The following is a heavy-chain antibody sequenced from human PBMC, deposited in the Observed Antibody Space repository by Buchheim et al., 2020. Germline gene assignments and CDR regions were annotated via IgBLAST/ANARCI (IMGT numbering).Heavy chain of an antibody. D-gene: IGHD4-17*01. CDR3: ARDLTTVTTTSY. Sequence: QVHLQESGPGLVKPSGTLSLTCAVSGASISNSDWWSWVRQPPGKGLEWIGEIHHSESTYYNSSFKSRVTMSIDTSKNQFSLKLSSVTAADTAVHYCARDLTTVTTTSYWGQGTL. J-gene: IGHJ4*02. CDR2: IHHSEST. V-gene: IGHV4-4*02. CDR1: GASISNSDW.